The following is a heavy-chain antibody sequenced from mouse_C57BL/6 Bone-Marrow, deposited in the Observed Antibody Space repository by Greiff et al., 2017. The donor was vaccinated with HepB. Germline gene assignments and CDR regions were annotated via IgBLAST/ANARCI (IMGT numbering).Heavy chain of an antibody. CDR1: GYTFTDYY. D-gene: IGHD1-1*01. CDR2: INPYNGGT. J-gene: IGHJ2*01. Sequence: DVQLQESGPVLVKPGASVKMSCKASGYTFTDYYMHWVKQSHGKGLEWIGVINPYNGGTSYNQKFKGKATLTVDKSSSTAYMELNTLTSEDSAVYYCASSTVVARGGYWGPGTTLTFSS. V-gene: IGHV1-19*01. CDR3: ASSTVVARGGY.